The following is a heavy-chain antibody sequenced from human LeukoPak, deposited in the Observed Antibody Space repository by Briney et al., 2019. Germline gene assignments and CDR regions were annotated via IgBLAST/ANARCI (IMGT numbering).Heavy chain of an antibody. V-gene: IGHV1-2*02. Sequence: ASVKVSCKASGYTFTDYYMHWVRQAPGQGLEWMGWINPSSGGTNYAQKLQGRITMTTDTSTSTAYMELRSLRSDDTAVYYCARDPRTDRYCSGGSCYSPRYYYYYMDVWGKGTTVTISS. J-gene: IGHJ6*03. CDR3: ARDPRTDRYCSGGSCYSPRYYYYYMDV. CDR1: GYTFTDYY. CDR2: INPSSGGT. D-gene: IGHD2-15*01.